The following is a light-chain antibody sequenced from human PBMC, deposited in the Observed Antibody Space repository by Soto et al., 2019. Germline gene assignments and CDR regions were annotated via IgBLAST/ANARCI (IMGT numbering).Light chain of an antibody. Sequence: QSALTQPRSVSGPPGQSVTISCAGTSSDVGGYNYVSWYQQHPGKAPKLMIYDVSKRPSGVPDRFSGSKSGNTASLTISGLQAEDEADYYCCSYAGSYTLVFGTGTKVTV. CDR3: CSYAGSYTLV. J-gene: IGLJ1*01. CDR2: DVS. CDR1: SSDVGGYNY. V-gene: IGLV2-11*01.